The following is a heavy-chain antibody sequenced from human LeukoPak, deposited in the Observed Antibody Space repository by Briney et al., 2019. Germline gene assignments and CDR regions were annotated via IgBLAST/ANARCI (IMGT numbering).Heavy chain of an antibody. Sequence: SGGSLRLSCAASGFTFSTYVMNWFRQAPGKGLEWVAVIWYDGSNKYYADSVKGRFTISRDNSKNTLYLQMNSLRAEDTAVYYCARDFRAFDIWGQGTMVTVSS. CDR1: GFTFSTYV. CDR2: IWYDGSNK. V-gene: IGHV3-33*08. CDR3: ARDFRAFDI. J-gene: IGHJ3*02.